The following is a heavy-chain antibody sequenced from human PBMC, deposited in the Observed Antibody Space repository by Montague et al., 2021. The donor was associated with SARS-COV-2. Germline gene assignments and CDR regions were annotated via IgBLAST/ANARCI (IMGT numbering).Heavy chain of an antibody. CDR3: ARVPYSSSGFFYYYYGIDV. Sequence: SETLSLTCTVSGGSISSYYWSWIRQPPGKGLEWIGHIYYSGSTNYNPSLQSRVTISVDTSKNQFSLKLSSVTAADTAVYYCARVPYSSSGFFYYYYGIDVWGQGTTVTVSS. V-gene: IGHV4-59*13. CDR1: GGSISSYY. D-gene: IGHD6-6*01. J-gene: IGHJ6*02. CDR2: IYYSGST.